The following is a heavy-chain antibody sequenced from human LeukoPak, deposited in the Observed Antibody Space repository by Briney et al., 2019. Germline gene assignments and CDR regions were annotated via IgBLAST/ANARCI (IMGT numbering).Heavy chain of an antibody. J-gene: IGHJ4*02. CDR1: GFTFSSYA. Sequence: GGSLRLSCAASGFTFSSYAMHWVRQAPGKGLEWVAVISYDGSNKYYADSVKGRFTISRDNSKNTLYLQMSSLRAEDTAVYYCAKTITYGDYGTYYFDYWGQGTLDTVSS. CDR3: AKTITYGDYGTYYFDY. V-gene: IGHV3-30-3*01. D-gene: IGHD4-17*01. CDR2: ISYDGSNK.